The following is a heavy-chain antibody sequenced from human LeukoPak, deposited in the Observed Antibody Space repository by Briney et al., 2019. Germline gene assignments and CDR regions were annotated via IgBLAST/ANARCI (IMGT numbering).Heavy chain of an antibody. CDR1: GGSMRSYY. CDR2: IYYSGST. Sequence: SETPSLTCTVSGGSMRSYYWSWIRQPAGKGLEWTGYIYYSGSTYYNPSLKSRVTISVDTSKNQFSLKLSSVTAADTAIYYCARHYIAAGGGDAFDIWGQGTMVIVSS. D-gene: IGHD6-13*01. J-gene: IGHJ3*02. CDR3: ARHYIAAGGGDAFDI. V-gene: IGHV4-59*08.